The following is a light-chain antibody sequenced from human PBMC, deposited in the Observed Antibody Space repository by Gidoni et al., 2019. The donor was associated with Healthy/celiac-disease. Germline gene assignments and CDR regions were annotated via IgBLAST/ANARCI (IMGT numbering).Light chain of an antibody. V-gene: IGKV1-33*01. CDR3: QQYDSLPAT. CDR2: DAS. CDR1: QDISNY. J-gene: IGKJ5*01. Sequence: DIQMTQSPSSLSASVGDRVTITCQASQDISNYLNWYQQKPGKAPKLLIYDASNLETGVPSRFSGSGSGTDFTFTISSLQPEDIATYYCQQYDSLPATFGQXTRLEIK.